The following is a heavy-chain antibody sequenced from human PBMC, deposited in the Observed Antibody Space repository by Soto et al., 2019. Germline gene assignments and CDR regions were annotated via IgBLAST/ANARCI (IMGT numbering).Heavy chain of an antibody. D-gene: IGHD1-1*01. CDR3: AKPMYNLDAFDI. Sequence: GGSLRLSCAASGFTFSSYAMSWVRQAPGKGLEWVSAISVSGGSTYYADSVKGRFTISRDNSKNTLYLQMNSLRAEDTALYYCAKPMYNLDAFDIWGQGTMVTVSS. J-gene: IGHJ3*02. V-gene: IGHV3-23*01. CDR1: GFTFSSYA. CDR2: ISVSGGST.